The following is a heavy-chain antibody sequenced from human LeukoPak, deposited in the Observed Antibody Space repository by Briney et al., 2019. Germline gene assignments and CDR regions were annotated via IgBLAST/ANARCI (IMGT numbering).Heavy chain of an antibody. J-gene: IGHJ5*02. V-gene: IGHV3-74*01. CDR2: INSDGSST. Sequence: PGGSLGLSCAASGFTFSSYWMHWVRQAPGKGLVWVSRINSDGSSTSYADSVKGRFTISRDNAKNTLYLQMNSLRAEDTAVYYCARDRRRMGYYDSSGYYPWGQGTLVTVSS. CDR1: GFTFSSYW. D-gene: IGHD3-22*01. CDR3: ARDRRRMGYYDSSGYYP.